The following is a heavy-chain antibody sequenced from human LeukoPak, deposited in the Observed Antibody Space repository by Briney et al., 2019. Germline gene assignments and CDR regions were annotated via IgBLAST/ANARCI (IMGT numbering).Heavy chain of an antibody. Sequence: SETLSLTCSGSNYSISNSLYWGWLRQPPGKGLEWIGSIYRSGSTFYNPSLKSRVTISLDTSKNQFSLKLSSVTAADTAVYFCAREPYGYYMDVWGKGTTVTVSS. CDR3: AREPYGYYMDV. CDR1: NYSISNSLY. V-gene: IGHV4-38-2*02. J-gene: IGHJ6*03. CDR2: IYRSGST. D-gene: IGHD4-17*01.